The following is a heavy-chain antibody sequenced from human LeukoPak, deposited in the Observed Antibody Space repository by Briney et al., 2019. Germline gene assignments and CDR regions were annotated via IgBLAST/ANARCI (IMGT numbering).Heavy chain of an antibody. CDR3: VRGGIRVSGIDAFDI. CDR2: IGIADDT. Sequence: GGSLRLSCAASGFTYSNYDMHWVRQGPGGGLEWVSAIGIADDTHYADSVRGRFTISRENARNSLYLQINSLGDGDTAVYYCVRGGIRVSGIDAFDIWGQGTVVTVSS. V-gene: IGHV3-13*01. D-gene: IGHD5/OR15-5a*01. CDR1: GFTYSNYD. J-gene: IGHJ3*02.